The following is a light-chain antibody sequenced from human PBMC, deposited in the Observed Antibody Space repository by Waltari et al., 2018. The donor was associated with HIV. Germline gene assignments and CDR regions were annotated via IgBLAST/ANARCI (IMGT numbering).Light chain of an antibody. CDR2: EVS. J-gene: IGLJ1*01. V-gene: IGLV2-14*01. CDR3: WSYTSSDTFV. Sequence: QSALTQPVSVSGSPGQFIALPCIGTNTDVGRYNYVSWYQHHPGKAPKLIIYEVSNRPSEVSNRFSGSKSGDTAFLTISGLHGEDEADYYCWSYTSSDTFVFGTGTKVTVL. CDR1: NTDVGRYNY.